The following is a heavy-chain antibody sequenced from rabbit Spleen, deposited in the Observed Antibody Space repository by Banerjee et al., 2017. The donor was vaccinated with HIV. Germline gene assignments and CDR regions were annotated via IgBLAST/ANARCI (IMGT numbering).Heavy chain of an antibody. D-gene: IGHD6-1*01. CDR2: IGTGSGST. CDR1: GFSFSSGGY. Sequence: QEQLVESGGGLVQPEGSLTLTCTASGFSFSSGGYMCWVRQAPGKGPEWIACIGTGSGSTYYASWAKGRFTISKTSSTTVTLKMTSLTAADTATYFCARAVNGDGYAMGLWGPGTLVTVS. J-gene: IGHJ4*01. V-gene: IGHV1S45*01. CDR3: ARAVNGDGYAMGL.